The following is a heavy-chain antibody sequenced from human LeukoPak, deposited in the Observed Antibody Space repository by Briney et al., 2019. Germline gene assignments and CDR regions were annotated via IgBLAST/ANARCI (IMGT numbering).Heavy chain of an antibody. V-gene: IGHV1-69*04. D-gene: IGHD5-18*01. CDR3: AREGTAMVIDY. CDR2: IIPILGIG. CDR1: GGTFSSYA. J-gene: IGHJ4*02. Sequence: GASVKVSCKASGGTFSSYAISWVRQAPGQGLEWMGRIIPILGIGNYAQKFQGRVTITADKSPSTAYMELSSMRSEDTAVYYCAREGTAMVIDYWGQGTLVTVSS.